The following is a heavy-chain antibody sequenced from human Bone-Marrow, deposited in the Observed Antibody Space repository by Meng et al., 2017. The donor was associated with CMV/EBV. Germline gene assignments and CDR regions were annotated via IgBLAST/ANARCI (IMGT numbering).Heavy chain of an antibody. CDR2: IYYSGST. CDR3: ARGVEKTYYDILTGYGAQNWFDP. J-gene: IGHJ5*02. D-gene: IGHD3-9*01. CDR1: GGSISSSSYY. Sequence: SETLSLTCTVSGGSISSSSYYWGWIRQPPGKGLEWIGSIYYSGSTYYNPSLKSRVTISVDTSKNQFSLKLSSVTAADTAMYYCARGVEKTYYDILTGYGAQNWFDPWGQGTLVTVSS. V-gene: IGHV4-39*07.